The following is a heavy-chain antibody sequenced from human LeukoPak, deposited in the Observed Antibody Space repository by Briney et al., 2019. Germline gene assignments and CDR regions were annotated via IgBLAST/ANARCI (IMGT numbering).Heavy chain of an antibody. Sequence: ASVKVSCKASGYTFTSYGISWVRQAPGQGLEWMGWISAYNGNTNYAQKLQGRVTMTTDTSTSTAYMELRSLRSDDTAVYYRARVSATTMVRGVIGFDIWGQGTMVTVSS. D-gene: IGHD3-10*01. CDR3: ARVSATTMVRGVIGFDI. V-gene: IGHV1-18*01. CDR2: ISAYNGNT. J-gene: IGHJ3*02. CDR1: GYTFTSYG.